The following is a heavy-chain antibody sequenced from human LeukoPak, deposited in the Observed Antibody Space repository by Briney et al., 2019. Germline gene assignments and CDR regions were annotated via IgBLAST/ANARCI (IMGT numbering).Heavy chain of an antibody. Sequence: PSETLSLTCAVYGGSFSGYYWSWIRQPPGKGLEWIGEINHSGSTNYNPSLKSRVTISVDTSKNQFSLKLSSVTAADTAVYYCARGYYVWGSYRQNWFDSWGQGTLVTVSS. CDR3: ARGYYVWGSYRQNWFDS. CDR1: GGSFSGYY. V-gene: IGHV4-34*01. D-gene: IGHD3-16*02. CDR2: INHSGST. J-gene: IGHJ5*01.